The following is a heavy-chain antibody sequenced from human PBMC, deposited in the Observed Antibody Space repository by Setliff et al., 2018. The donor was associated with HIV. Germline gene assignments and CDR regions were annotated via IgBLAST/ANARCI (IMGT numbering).Heavy chain of an antibody. CDR3: ALLDVPFIVTTSPPH. CDR2: ISHSAIT. Sequence: SETLSLTCAVYNGSFSGYYWTWIRQPPGKGLEWIGAISHSAITTSSPSLKNRVAISVDKTKTQFSLKMIRVTAADTALYYCALLDVPFIVTTSPPHWGQGSLVTVSS. V-gene: IGHV4-34*01. J-gene: IGHJ4*02. D-gene: IGHD1-1*01. CDR1: NGSFSGYY.